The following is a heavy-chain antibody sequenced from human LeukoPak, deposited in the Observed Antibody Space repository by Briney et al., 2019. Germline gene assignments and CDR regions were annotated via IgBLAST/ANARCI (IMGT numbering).Heavy chain of an antibody. D-gene: IGHD5-18*01. V-gene: IGHV4-39*01. CDR2: IYYSGGS. Sequence: PSETLSLTCTVSGGSISSSDYYWGWVRQPPGKGLEWIGNIYYSGGSYSSPPLESRVTISSDTSKNQFSVKLTSVTAADTAVYYCVRVGYAYGPVGNWFDPWGQGVLVTVSS. J-gene: IGHJ5*02. CDR3: VRVGYAYGPVGNWFDP. CDR1: GGSISSSDYY.